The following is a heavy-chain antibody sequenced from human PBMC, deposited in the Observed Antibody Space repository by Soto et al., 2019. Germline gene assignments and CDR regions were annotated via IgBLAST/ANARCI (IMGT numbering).Heavy chain of an antibody. CDR3: AREGSTSRYFDWYASYGMDV. J-gene: IGHJ6*02. D-gene: IGHD3-9*01. CDR1: STAITSSS. Sequence: SETLSLTGPYTSTAITSSSWSWIRQPPGKGRECIRYIYYSGSTNYHPSLKSRVTISVDTSKNQFSLKLSPVTAADTAVYYCAREGSTSRYFDWYASYGMDVWGQGTTVT. V-gene: IGHV4-59*01. CDR2: IYYSGST.